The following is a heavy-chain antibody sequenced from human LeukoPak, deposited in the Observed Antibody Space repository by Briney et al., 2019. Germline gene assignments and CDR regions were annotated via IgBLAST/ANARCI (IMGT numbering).Heavy chain of an antibody. Sequence: ASVKVSCKASGYTFTSYGISWVRQAPGQGLEWMGWISAYNGNTSYAQKLQGRVTMTTNTSTSTAYMELRSLRSDDTAVYYCARDMGATTSSFFDYWGQGTLVTVSS. CDR1: GYTFTSYG. CDR3: ARDMGATTSSFFDY. D-gene: IGHD1-26*01. CDR2: ISAYNGNT. V-gene: IGHV1-18*01. J-gene: IGHJ4*02.